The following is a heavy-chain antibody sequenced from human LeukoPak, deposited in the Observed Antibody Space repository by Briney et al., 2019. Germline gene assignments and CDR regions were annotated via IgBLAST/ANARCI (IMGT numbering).Heavy chain of an antibody. CDR2: IKQDGSEQ. D-gene: IGHD1-14*01. J-gene: IGHJ6*02. CDR3: ASDPHHASRMDV. V-gene: IGHV3-7*01. Sequence: SGGSLRLSCAAYGFTFSNYWMNWVRQAPGKGPEWVANIKQDGSEQYYVDSVKGRFTIPRDNAKNSLYLQMNSLRAEDTAVYYCASDPHHASRMDVWGQGTTVTVSS. CDR1: GFTFSNYW.